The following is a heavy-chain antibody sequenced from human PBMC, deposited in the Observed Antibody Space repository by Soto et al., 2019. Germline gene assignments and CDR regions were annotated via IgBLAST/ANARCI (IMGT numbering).Heavy chain of an antibody. D-gene: IGHD3-10*01. CDR1: GYTFTSYA. CDR2: INAGNGNT. Sequence: QVQLVQSGAEEKKPGASVKVSCRASGYTFTSYAIHWVRQAPGQRLEWMGWINAGNGNTKYSQKFQGRVTITRDTSASTAYRELSSLRSEYTAVYYCARGVPIFMDYWGQGTLVTVSS. V-gene: IGHV1-3*05. J-gene: IGHJ4*02. CDR3: ARGVPIFMDY.